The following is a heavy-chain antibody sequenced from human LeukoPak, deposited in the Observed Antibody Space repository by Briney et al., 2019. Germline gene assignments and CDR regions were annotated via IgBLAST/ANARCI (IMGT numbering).Heavy chain of an antibody. D-gene: IGHD6-25*01. CDR1: GGSISSYY. J-gene: IGHJ5*02. CDR2: IYYSGST. CDR3: ARIPLISIAAGNWFDP. Sequence: PSETLSLTCTVSGGSISSYYWSWIRQPPGKGLEGIGYIYYSGSTNDNPSLKSRVTISVDTSKNQFSLKLSSVTAADTAVYYCARIPLISIAAGNWFDPWGQGTLVTVSS. V-gene: IGHV4-59*08.